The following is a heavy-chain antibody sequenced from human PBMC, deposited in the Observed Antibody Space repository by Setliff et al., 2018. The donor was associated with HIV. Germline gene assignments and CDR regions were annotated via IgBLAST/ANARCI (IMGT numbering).Heavy chain of an antibody. CDR3: AKDYTPTFWEYNWFDG. CDR1: GFTFDEYA. D-gene: IGHD3-3*01. J-gene: IGHJ5*02. Sequence: PGGSLRLSCAASGFTFDEYAVHWVRQAPGKGLEWVSGITSNSGRIGYADSIKGRFTISRDNSRDTLYLEMNNLRAEDTALYYCAKDYTPTFWEYNWFDGWGQGTQGTVSS. V-gene: IGHV3-9*01. CDR2: ITSNSGRI.